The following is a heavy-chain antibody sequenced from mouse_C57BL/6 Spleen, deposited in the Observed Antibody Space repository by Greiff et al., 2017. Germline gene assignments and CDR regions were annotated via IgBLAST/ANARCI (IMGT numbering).Heavy chain of an antibody. CDR3: ARSVTLDY. CDR2: LSDGGSYT. Sequence: EVKLVESGGGLVKPGGSLKLSCAASGFTFSSYAMSWVRQTPEKRLEWVATLSDGGSYTYYPDNVKGRFTISRDNAKNHLYLQMSHLKSEDTAMYYCARSVTLDYWGQGTTLPVSS. J-gene: IGHJ2*01. V-gene: IGHV5-4*03. CDR1: GFTFSSYA. D-gene: IGHD2-12*01.